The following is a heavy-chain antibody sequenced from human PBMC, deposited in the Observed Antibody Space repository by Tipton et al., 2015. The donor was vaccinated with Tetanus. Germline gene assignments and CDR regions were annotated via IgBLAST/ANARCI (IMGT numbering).Heavy chain of an antibody. D-gene: IGHD2-8*01. CDR3: ARGGGYCTNGVCPLDFDL. V-gene: IGHV3-13*05. Sequence: CAASGFTFSSYDMHWVRQATGKGLEWVSAIGTAGDPYYPGSVKGRFTISRANAKNSLYLQMNSLRAGDTAVYYCARGGGYCTNGVCPLDFDLWGRGTLVTVSS. CDR1: GFTFSSYD. J-gene: IGHJ2*01. CDR2: IGTAGDP.